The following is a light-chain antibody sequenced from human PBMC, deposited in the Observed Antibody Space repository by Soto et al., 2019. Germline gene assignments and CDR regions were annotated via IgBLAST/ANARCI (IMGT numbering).Light chain of an antibody. CDR2: DVS. CDR1: DSDVGGYYY. Sequence: QSVLTQPASLSGSPGQSITISCTGTDSDVGGYYYVSWYQHHPGKAPKLMIYDVSNRPSGVSNRFSGSKSGNTASLTISGLQAEDEADYYCTSYTSSSTYVFGTGTKVTVL. V-gene: IGLV2-14*03. J-gene: IGLJ1*01. CDR3: TSYTSSSTYV.